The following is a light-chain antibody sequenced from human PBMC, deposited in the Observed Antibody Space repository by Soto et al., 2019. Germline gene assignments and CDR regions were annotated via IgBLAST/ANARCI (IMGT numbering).Light chain of an antibody. V-gene: IGKV3-20*01. CDR2: CAS. Sequence: IVLPQSPGTLSLSPGERATLFCRASQTVTSNYLAWYQRKPGQAPRLLIYCASSRATDIPARFSGSGSGTDFTLTITRLEPEDFAVYFCQQYAGSPSTFGHGTKVEIK. CDR3: QQYAGSPST. J-gene: IGKJ1*01. CDR1: QTVTSNY.